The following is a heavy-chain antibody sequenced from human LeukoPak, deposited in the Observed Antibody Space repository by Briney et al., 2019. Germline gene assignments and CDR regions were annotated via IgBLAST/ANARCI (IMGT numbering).Heavy chain of an antibody. Sequence: PSETLSLTCTVSGASINSYYWSWIRQPPGKGLEWIGYIYYSGSTNYNPSLKSRVTISVDTSKNQFSLKLSSVTAADTAVYYCARVSGIAVAGQNFDYWGQGTLVTVSS. CDR1: GASINSYY. CDR2: IYYSGST. CDR3: ARVSGIAVAGQNFDY. J-gene: IGHJ4*02. D-gene: IGHD6-19*01. V-gene: IGHV4-59*01.